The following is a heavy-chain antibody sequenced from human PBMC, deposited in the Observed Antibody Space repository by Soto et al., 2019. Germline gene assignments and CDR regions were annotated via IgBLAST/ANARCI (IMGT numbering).Heavy chain of an antibody. Sequence: GGSLRLSCTASGFTFGDYAMSWFRQAPGKGLEWVGFIRSKAYGGTTEYAASVKGRFTISRDDSKSIAYLQMNSLKTEDTAVYYCTRDRPVSGWLGTYYYYYMDVWGKGTTVTVSS. D-gene: IGHD6-19*01. CDR2: IRSKAYGGTT. CDR1: GFTFGDYA. J-gene: IGHJ6*03. V-gene: IGHV3-49*03. CDR3: TRDRPVSGWLGTYYYYYMDV.